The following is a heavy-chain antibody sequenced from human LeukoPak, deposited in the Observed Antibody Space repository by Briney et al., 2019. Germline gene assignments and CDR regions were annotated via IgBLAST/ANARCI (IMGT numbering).Heavy chain of an antibody. J-gene: IGHJ4*02. Sequence: PSETLSLTCTVSGGSISSGSYYWSWIRQPAGKGLQWIGRIYTSGSTNYNPSLKSRVTISVDTSKNQFSLKLSSVTAAGTAVYYCARSSYYDSSGYLDYWGQGTLVTVSS. D-gene: IGHD3-22*01. CDR1: GGSISSGSYY. V-gene: IGHV4-61*02. CDR3: ARSSYYDSSGYLDY. CDR2: IYTSGST.